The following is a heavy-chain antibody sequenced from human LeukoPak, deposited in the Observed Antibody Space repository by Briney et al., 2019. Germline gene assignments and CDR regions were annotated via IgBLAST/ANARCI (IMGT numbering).Heavy chain of an antibody. D-gene: IGHD3-3*01. CDR2: IYPGDSDT. Sequence: ISWQGSGCRFTSXWIGGGRQXPGXGLEGMGIIYPGDSDTRYSPSFQGQVTISADNSISTAYLQWSSLKASDTAMYYCARGSNVLRFLEWLLFDYWGQGTLVTVSS. CDR3: ARGSNVLRFLEWLLFDY. V-gene: IGHV5-51*01. J-gene: IGHJ4*02. CDR1: GCRFTSXW.